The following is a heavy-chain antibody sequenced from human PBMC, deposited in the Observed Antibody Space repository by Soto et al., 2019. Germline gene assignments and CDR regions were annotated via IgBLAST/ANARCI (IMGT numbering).Heavy chain of an antibody. J-gene: IGHJ4*02. CDR3: ARCVRGYAIYYDY. CDR1: GFTFSSYD. V-gene: IGHV3-13*01. CDR2: IGTAGDT. D-gene: IGHD6-25*01. Sequence: EVQLVESGGGLVQPGGSLRLSCAASGFTFSSYDMHWVRQATGKGLEWVSAIGTAGDTYYPGSVKGRFTISRENAKNSLYLQMNSLRAGDTAVYYCARCVRGYAIYYDYWGQGTLVTVSS.